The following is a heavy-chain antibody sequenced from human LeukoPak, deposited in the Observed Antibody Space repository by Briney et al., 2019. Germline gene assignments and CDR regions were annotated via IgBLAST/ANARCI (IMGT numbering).Heavy chain of an antibody. CDR2: ISSSSTI. V-gene: IGHV3-48*01. CDR1: GFTFSSYS. D-gene: IGHD3-10*01. CDR3: ARDGPISVGYYMDV. J-gene: IGHJ6*03. Sequence: GGSLRLSCAASGFTFSSYSMNWVRQAPGKGLEWVSYISSSSTIYYADSVKGRFTISRDNAKNSLYLQMNSLRAEDTAVYYCARDGPISVGYYMDVWGKGTTVTVSS.